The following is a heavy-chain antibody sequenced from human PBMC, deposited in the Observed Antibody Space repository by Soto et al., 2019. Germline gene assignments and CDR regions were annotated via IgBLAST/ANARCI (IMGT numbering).Heavy chain of an antibody. CDR3: ARDLNYGLFDY. V-gene: IGHV3-48*01. Sequence: EVQLVESGGGLVQPGGSLRLSCAASGFTFSSYSMNWVRQAPGKGLEWVSYISSSSSTIYYADSVKGRFTISRANAKNSLYLQMNSLRADDTAVYYCARDLNYGLFDYWGQGTLVTGSS. J-gene: IGHJ4*02. CDR1: GFTFSSYS. CDR2: ISSSSSTI. D-gene: IGHD4-17*01.